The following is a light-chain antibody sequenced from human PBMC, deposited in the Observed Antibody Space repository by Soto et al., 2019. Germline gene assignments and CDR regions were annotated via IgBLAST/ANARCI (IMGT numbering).Light chain of an antibody. Sequence: QSALTQPRSVSGSPGQSVTISCTGTSSDVGGYNYVSWYQQYPGKAPKLMIHDVSKRPSGVPDRFSGSKPGNTASLTISGLQAEDEADYYCCSYSGTYNLIFGGGTKLTVL. CDR3: CSYSGTYNLI. CDR2: DVS. CDR1: SSDVGGYNY. V-gene: IGLV2-11*01. J-gene: IGLJ2*01.